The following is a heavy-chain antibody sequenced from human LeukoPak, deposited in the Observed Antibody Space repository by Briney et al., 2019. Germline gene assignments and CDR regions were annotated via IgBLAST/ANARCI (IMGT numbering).Heavy chain of an antibody. CDR3: ARGPLEYSSSFFDY. CDR1: GGSISSSSYY. J-gene: IGHJ4*02. CDR2: IYYSGST. V-gene: IGHV4-39*07. D-gene: IGHD6-6*01. Sequence: SETLSLTCTVSGGSISSSSYYWGWIRQPPGKGLEWIGSIYYSGSTYYNPSLKSRVTISVDTSKNQFSLKLSSVTAADTAVYYCARGPLEYSSSFFDYWGQGTLVTVSS.